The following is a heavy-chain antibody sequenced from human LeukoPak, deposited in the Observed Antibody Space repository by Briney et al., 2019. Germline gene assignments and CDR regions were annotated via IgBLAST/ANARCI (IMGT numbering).Heavy chain of an antibody. J-gene: IGHJ4*02. CDR3: TRVGPSTVVDY. V-gene: IGHV3-73*01. Sequence: GGSLRLSCAAAGFTFSDSAIHWVRQASGKGLEWVGRIRSKPQSYATAYDESLKGRFTISRDDSKNTAYLQMSSLKIEDTAVYYCTRVGPSTVVDYWGQGTQVTVSS. CDR2: IRSKPQSYAT. D-gene: IGHD1-26*01. CDR1: GFTFSDSA.